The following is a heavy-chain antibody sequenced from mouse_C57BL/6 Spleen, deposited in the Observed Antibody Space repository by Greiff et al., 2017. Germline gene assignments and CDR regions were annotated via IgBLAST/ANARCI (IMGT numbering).Heavy chain of an antibody. CDR1: GYTFTSYW. V-gene: IGHV1-52*01. D-gene: IGHD2-12*01. CDR2: IDPSDSET. Sequence: QVQLQQPGAELVRPGSSVKLSCTASGYTFTSYWMHWVKQRPIQGLEWIGNIDPSDSETHYTRKFKGKATLTVDKSSSTAYMQLSSLTSEDSAVDYCARVPPSNYSNDEGVWCAYGGQGTLVTVSA. CDR3: ARVPPSNYSNDEGVWCAY. J-gene: IGHJ3*01.